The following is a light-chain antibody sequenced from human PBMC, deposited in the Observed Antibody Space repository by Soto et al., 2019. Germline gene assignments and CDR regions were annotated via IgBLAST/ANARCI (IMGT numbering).Light chain of an antibody. V-gene: IGKV3D-20*02. Sequence: EIVLTQSPGTLPLSPGERATLSCRASQSVSSSYLAWYQQKPGQAPRLLIYGASSRATGIPARFSGSGSGTDFTLTISSLEPEDFAVYYCQQCYNWPQWTFGQGTKVDIK. CDR2: GAS. CDR1: QSVSSSY. J-gene: IGKJ1*01. CDR3: QQCYNWPQWT.